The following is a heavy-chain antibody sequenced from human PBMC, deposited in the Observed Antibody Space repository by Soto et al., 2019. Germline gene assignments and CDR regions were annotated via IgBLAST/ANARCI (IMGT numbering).Heavy chain of an antibody. Sequence: PGGSLRLSYAASGFIFRNYAMHWVRQAPGKGLEWVAVISYDGSNKYYADSVKGRFTISRDNSKNTLYLQMNSLRAEDTAVYYCARDAAAAALKYNFHYFDYWAQGTLIIVSS. CDR3: ARDAAAAALKYNFHYFDY. CDR1: GFIFRNYA. V-gene: IGHV3-30-3*01. D-gene: IGHD6-13*01. CDR2: ISYDGSNK. J-gene: IGHJ4*02.